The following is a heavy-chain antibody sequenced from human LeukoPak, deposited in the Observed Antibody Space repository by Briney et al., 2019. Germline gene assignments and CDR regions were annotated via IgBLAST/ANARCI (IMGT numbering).Heavy chain of an antibody. J-gene: IGHJ4*02. CDR3: ARDQNWVFDY. V-gene: IGHV1-69*04. CDR1: GGTFSSYA. Sequence: SVRVSCKASGGTFSSYAISWVRQAPGQGLEWMGRIIPILGIANYAQKFQGRVTITADKSTSTAYMELSSLRSEDTAVYYCARDQNWVFDYWGQGTLVTVSS. CDR2: IIPILGIA. D-gene: IGHD7-27*01.